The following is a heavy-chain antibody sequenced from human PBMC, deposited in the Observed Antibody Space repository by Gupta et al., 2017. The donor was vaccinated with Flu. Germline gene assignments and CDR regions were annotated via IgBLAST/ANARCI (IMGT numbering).Heavy chain of an antibody. D-gene: IGHD5-18*01. Sequence: QVTLKESGPALVKPTQTLTLTRTFSGFSLSTSGMRVSWIRQPPGKALEWLARIDWDDDKFYSTSLKTRLTISKDTSKNQVVLTMTNMDPVDTATYYCARIFGGYSYGYDYWGQGTLVTVSS. J-gene: IGHJ4*02. V-gene: IGHV2-70*04. CDR3: ARIFGGYSYGYDY. CDR2: IDWDDDK. CDR1: GFSLSTSGMR.